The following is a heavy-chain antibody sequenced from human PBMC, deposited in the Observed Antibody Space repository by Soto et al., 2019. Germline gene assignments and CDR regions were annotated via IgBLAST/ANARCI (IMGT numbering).Heavy chain of an antibody. J-gene: IGHJ4*02. V-gene: IGHV3-15*01. CDR2: IKSKTDGGAR. Sequence: EVQLVESGGDLVEPGGSLRLSCVTSGFMFSSAWMSWVRQAPGKGLEWVGRIKSKTDGGARDYAAPVNGRFSISRDDSKSALYLQRNNLRAEDTALYYCVEGWNDFWGQGTLVTVSS. CDR3: VEGWNDF. D-gene: IGHD1-1*01. CDR1: GFMFSSAW.